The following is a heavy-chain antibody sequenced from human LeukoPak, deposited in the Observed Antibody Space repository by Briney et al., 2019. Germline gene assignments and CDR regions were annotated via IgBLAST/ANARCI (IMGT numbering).Heavy chain of an antibody. CDR2: IDSSGIT. D-gene: IGHD6-19*01. CDR1: GGSISSFY. CDR3: ATVASGWYPDY. Sequence: SVTLSLTCTVSGGSISSFYYTWIRQPPGKGLEWIGYIDSSGITNYNSSLNSRVTISLDTSQNQFSLKLNSVTAADTAVYYCATVASGWYPDYWGQGALVTVAS. V-gene: IGHV4-59*01. J-gene: IGHJ4*02.